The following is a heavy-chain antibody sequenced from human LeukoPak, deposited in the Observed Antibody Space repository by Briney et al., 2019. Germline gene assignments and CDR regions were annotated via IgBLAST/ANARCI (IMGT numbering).Heavy chain of an antibody. V-gene: IGHV1-69*06. CDR1: GYTFTGYY. CDR2: IIPIFGTA. CDR3: ARGGVKSYYYYYMDV. D-gene: IGHD3-10*01. J-gene: IGHJ6*03. Sequence: ASVKVSCKASGYTFTGYYMHWVRQAPGQGLEWMGGIIPIFGTANYAQKFQGRVTITADKSTSTAYMELSSLRSEDTAVYYCARGGVKSYYYYYMDVWGKGTTVTVSS.